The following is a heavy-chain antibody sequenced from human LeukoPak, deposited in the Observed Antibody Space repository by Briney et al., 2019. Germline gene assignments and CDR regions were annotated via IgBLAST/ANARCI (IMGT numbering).Heavy chain of an antibody. CDR1: GGSISSSSYY. J-gene: IGHJ4*02. Sequence: SETLSLTCTVSGGSISSSSYYWSWIRQPAGKGLEWIGRIYTSGSTNYNPSLKTRVTMSVDTSKNQFSLKLSSVTAADTAVYYCARGGVALDYWGQGTLVTVSS. D-gene: IGHD2-8*01. CDR3: ARGGVALDY. CDR2: IYTSGST. V-gene: IGHV4-61*02.